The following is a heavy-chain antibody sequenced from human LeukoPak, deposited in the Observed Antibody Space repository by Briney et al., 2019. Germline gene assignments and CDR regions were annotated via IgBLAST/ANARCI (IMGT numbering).Heavy chain of an antibody. D-gene: IGHD2-15*01. CDR3: AKSLGYCSGGSCY. CDR1: GFTFSSYA. V-gene: IGHV3-23*01. Sequence: RGSLRLSCAASGFTFSSYAMSWVRQAPGKGLEWVSAISGSGGSTYYADSVKGRFTISRDNSKNTLYLQMNSLRAEDTAIYYCAKSLGYCSGGSCYWGQGTLVTVSS. CDR2: ISGSGGST. J-gene: IGHJ4*02.